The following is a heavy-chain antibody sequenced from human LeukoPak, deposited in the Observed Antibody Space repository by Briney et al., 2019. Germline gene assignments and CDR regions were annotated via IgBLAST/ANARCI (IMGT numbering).Heavy chain of an antibody. CDR2: IYHSGST. V-gene: IGHV4-39*07. J-gene: IGHJ4*02. Sequence: SETLSLTCTVSGGSIGSTNYYWGWIRQPPGKGLEWIANIYHSGSTYYNPSLKSRVTISVDTSKNQFSLKLSSVTAADTAVYYCARGRYIYGNAFDYWGQGTLVTVSS. D-gene: IGHD5-18*01. CDR3: ARGRYIYGNAFDY. CDR1: GGSIGSTNYY.